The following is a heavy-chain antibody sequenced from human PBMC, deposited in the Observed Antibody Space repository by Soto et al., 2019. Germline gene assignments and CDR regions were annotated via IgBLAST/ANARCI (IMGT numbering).Heavy chain of an antibody. Sequence: VGSLRLSRAASGFTVDDYAMHSVRQAPGKGLEWVSLISWEGGSTYYAESVKGRFTLSRDNSKNSLYLQMNSLRTEDTALYYCTKEIWGAAAGTHYYYSGMDVWGQGTMVTVSS. CDR3: TKEIWGAAAGTHYYYSGMDV. CDR1: GFTVDDYA. V-gene: IGHV3-43*01. J-gene: IGHJ6*02. D-gene: IGHD6-13*01. CDR2: ISWEGGST.